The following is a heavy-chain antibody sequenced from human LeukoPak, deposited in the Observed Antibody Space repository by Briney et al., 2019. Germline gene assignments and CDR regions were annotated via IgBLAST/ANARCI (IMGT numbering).Heavy chain of an antibody. J-gene: IGHJ4*02. V-gene: IGHV3-74*01. CDR3: SRDQIYCTGGTCYFEY. CDR1: GFTFSSYW. D-gene: IGHD2-8*02. CDR2: INEDGTRT. Sequence: GGSLRLSCAASGFTFSSYWMHWVRQVPGKGLVWVSRINEDGTRTTYADSVKGRFTISRDNDKNMLYLHMNSLRAEDTAVYYCSRDQIYCTGGTCYFEYWGQGALVTVSS.